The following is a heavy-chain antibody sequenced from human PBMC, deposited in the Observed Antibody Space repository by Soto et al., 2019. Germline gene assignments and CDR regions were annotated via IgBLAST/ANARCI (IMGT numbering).Heavy chain of an antibody. Sequence: GGSLRLSCAASGFTFSSYGMHWVRQAPGKGLEWVAVIWYDGSNKYYADSVKGRFTISRDNSKNTLHLQMNSLRAEDTAVYYCARDLKDIVVVVAATPDGYFDYWGQGTLVTVSS. V-gene: IGHV3-33*01. D-gene: IGHD2-15*01. CDR3: ARDLKDIVVVVAATPDGYFDY. J-gene: IGHJ4*02. CDR1: GFTFSSYG. CDR2: IWYDGSNK.